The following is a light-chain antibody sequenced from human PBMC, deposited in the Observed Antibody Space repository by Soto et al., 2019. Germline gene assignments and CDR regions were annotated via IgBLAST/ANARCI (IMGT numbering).Light chain of an antibody. CDR3: GTWDSGLSAV. V-gene: IGLV1-51*01. Sequence: QSVLTQPLSVSAAPGQTVTISCSGTSSNIGSNYVSWYQHLPGAAPKVLIYDNNKRSSGIPDRFSGSQSGTLATLDITGLQTGDEADYYCGTWDSGLSAVFGGGTKVTVL. CDR1: SSNIGSNY. CDR2: DNN. J-gene: IGLJ2*01.